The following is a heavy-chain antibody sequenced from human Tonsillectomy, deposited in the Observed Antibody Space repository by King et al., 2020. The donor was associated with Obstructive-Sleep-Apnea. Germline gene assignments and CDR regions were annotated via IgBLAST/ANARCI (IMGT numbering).Heavy chain of an antibody. CDR2: IYPGDSDS. CDR1: GYSFTSYW. CDR3: ARPRSYSSSWYDAFDI. Sequence: VQLVESGAEVKKPGEALKISCKGSGYSFTSYWIGWVLQMPCKGLDGMVIIYPGDSDSGYRPSLQGQVTISADRAFSTAYLQGSSLKASDTAVYYCARPRSYSSSWYDAFDIWGRGTMVTVSS. J-gene: IGHJ3*02. D-gene: IGHD6-13*01. V-gene: IGHV5-51*01.